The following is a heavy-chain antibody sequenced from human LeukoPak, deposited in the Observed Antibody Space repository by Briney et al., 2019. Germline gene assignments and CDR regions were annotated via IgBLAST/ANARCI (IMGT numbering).Heavy chain of an antibody. V-gene: IGHV3-21*01. D-gene: IGHD6-13*01. CDR3: AREGHSASWYLDY. CDR1: GFTFSSYS. J-gene: IGHJ4*02. CDR2: ISSSSSYI. Sequence: GGSLRLSCAASGFTFSSYSMNWVRQAPGKGLEWVSSISSSSSYIYYADSVKGRFTISRDNAKNSLSLQMNSLRDGDTAVYYCAREGHSASWYLDYWGQGTLVTVSS.